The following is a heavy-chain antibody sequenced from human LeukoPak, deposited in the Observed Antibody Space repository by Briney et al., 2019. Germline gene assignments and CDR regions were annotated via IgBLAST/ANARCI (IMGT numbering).Heavy chain of an antibody. CDR1: GYIFTDYY. CDR2: VNSKSGET. Sequence: ASVKVSFKASGYIFTDYYIHWVRQAPGQGLEWVGRVNSKSGETNYAQKFQGSVTMTSDTSISTIYMELSGLTSDDTAVYYCARAHRFYDSSGYYSYYFDYWGQGALVTVSS. D-gene: IGHD3-22*01. J-gene: IGHJ4*02. V-gene: IGHV1-2*06. CDR3: ARAHRFYDSSGYYSYYFDY.